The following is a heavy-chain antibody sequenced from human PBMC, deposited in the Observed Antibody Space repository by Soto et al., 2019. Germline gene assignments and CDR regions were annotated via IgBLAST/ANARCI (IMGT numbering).Heavy chain of an antibody. J-gene: IGHJ3*02. CDR1: GGPISSGGYY. CDR2: IYYSGST. Sequence: QVQLQESGPGLVKPSQTLSLTCTVSGGPISSGGYYWRWIRQPPGKGLEWIGYIYYSGSTYYKSSLKSRVIITIDTSKNQFSLRLSAVTADDTAVYYCARKGWPDFFDIWGHGAMVTVSS. CDR3: ARKGWPDFFDI. V-gene: IGHV4-30-4*01. D-gene: IGHD3-3*01.